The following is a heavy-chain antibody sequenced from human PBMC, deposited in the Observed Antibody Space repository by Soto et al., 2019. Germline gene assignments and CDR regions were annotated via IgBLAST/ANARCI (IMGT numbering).Heavy chain of an antibody. CDR1: GFTFSSYW. J-gene: IGHJ6*04. CDR3: ARSSSWYYYGMDV. CDR2: IKQDGSEK. D-gene: IGHD6-13*01. Sequence: PWGSLRLSCAASGFTFSSYWMSWVRQAPGKGLEWVANIKQDGSEKYYVDSVKGRFTISRDNAKNSLYLQMNSLRAEDTAVYYCARSSSWYYYGMDVWGKGTTVTVSS. V-gene: IGHV3-7*03.